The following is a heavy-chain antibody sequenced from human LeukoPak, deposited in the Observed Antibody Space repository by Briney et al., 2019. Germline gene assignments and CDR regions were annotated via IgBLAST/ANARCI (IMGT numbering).Heavy chain of an antibody. CDR1: GGSISSYY. CDR3: ARDRAGDGYNKGPFGY. D-gene: IGHD5-24*01. Sequence: SETLSLTCTVSGGSISSYYWSWIRQPPGKGLEWIGYIYYSGSTNYNPSLKSRVTISVDTSKNQFSLKLSSVTAADTAVYYCARDRAGDGYNKGPFGYWGQGTLVTVSS. J-gene: IGHJ4*02. CDR2: IYYSGST. V-gene: IGHV4-59*01.